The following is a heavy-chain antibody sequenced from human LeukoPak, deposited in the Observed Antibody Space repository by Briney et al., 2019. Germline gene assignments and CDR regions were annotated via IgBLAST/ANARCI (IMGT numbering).Heavy chain of an antibody. D-gene: IGHD3-10*01. J-gene: IGHJ4*02. CDR1: GFTFSSYS. V-gene: IGHV3-21*04. CDR3: ARAKPKNMVRGLIMRRESRYYFDY. CDR2: ISSSSGYI. Sequence: GGSLRLSCAASGFTFSSYSMNWVRQAPGKGLEWVSSISSSSGYIYYADSVKGRFTISRDNAKNSLYLQMNSLRAEDTAVYYCARAKPKNMVRGLIMRRESRYYFDYWGQGTLVTVSS.